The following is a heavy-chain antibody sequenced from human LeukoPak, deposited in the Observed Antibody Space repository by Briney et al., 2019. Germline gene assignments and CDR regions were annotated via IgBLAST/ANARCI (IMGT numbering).Heavy chain of an antibody. Sequence: PGGSLRLSCAASGFTVSSNYMSWVRQAPGKGLEWVSVIYSGGSTYYADFVKSRFTISRDNSKNTLYLQMNSLRAEDTAVYYCARDDGYGDLDYWGQGTLVTVSS. CDR1: GFTVSSNY. V-gene: IGHV3-53*01. D-gene: IGHD4-17*01. CDR3: ARDDGYGDLDY. CDR2: IYSGGST. J-gene: IGHJ4*02.